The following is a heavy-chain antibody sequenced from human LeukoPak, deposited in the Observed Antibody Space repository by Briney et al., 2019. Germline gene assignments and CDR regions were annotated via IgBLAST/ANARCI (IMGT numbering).Heavy chain of an antibody. V-gene: IGHV1-8*01. CDR1: GYTFTSYD. CDR3: ARALSSSWYGSWFDP. D-gene: IGHD6-13*01. CDR2: MNPNSGNT. Sequence: ASVKVSFKASGYTFTSYDINWVRQATGQGLEWMGWMNPNSGNTGYAQKFQGRVTMTRNTSISTAYMELSSLRSEDTAVYYCARALSSSWYGSWFDPWGQGTLVTVSS. J-gene: IGHJ5*02.